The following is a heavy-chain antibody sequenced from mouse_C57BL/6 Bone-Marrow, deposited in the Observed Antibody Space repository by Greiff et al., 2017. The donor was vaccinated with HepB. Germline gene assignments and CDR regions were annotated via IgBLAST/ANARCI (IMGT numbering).Heavy chain of an antibody. CDR2: ISNGGGST. V-gene: IGHV5-12*01. J-gene: IGHJ2*01. CDR3: ARGDDHY. Sequence: EVQGVESGGGLVQPGGSLKLSCAASGFTFSDYYMSWVRQTPEKRLEWVAYISNGGGSTYYPDTVKGRFTISRDNAKNTLYLQMSRLKSEDTAMYYCARGDDHYWGQGTTLTVSS. CDR1: GFTFSDYY. D-gene: IGHD2-3*01.